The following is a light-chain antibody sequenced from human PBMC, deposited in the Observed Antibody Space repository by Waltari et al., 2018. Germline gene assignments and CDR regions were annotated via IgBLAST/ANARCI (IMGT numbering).Light chain of an antibody. CDR1: CNDIGSYNL. CDR2: EVI. V-gene: IGLV2-23*02. Sequence: QSALTQPASVSGSPGQSITFSCTGTCNDIGSYNLVSCYQQHPGKVPKLIMYEVIKRPSGISDRCSGSKSCNTASLTISGLQADDEADYYCSSNAAGSSYLVFGGGTRLTVL. CDR3: SSNAAGSSYLV. J-gene: IGLJ2*01.